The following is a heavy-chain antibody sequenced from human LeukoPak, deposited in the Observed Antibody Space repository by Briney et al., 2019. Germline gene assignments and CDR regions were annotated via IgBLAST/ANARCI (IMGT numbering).Heavy chain of an antibody. CDR3: ARGRPHGNDY. Sequence: GGSLRLSCAASGFTFSSYWMNWVRRVPGKGLVWVSRIVSDGSNTNYADSVKGRFTISRDNAKNTLYLQMNSLRVEDTAVYYCARGRPHGNDYWGQGTLVTVSS. V-gene: IGHV3-74*01. D-gene: IGHD4-23*01. CDR2: IVSDGSNT. CDR1: GFTFSSYW. J-gene: IGHJ4*02.